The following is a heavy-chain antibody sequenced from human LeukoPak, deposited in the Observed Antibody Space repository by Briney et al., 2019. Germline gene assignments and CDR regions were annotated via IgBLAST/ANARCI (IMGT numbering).Heavy chain of an antibody. CDR3: AKGADSSGYPGPYYFDY. CDR2: ISGSGGST. J-gene: IGHJ4*02. CDR1: RFTFNNYG. D-gene: IGHD3-22*01. Sequence: TGGSLRLSCAASRFTFNNYGMHWVRQAPGKGLEWVSAISGSGGSTYYADSVKGRFTISRDNSKNTLYLQMNSLRAEDTAVYYCAKGADSSGYPGPYYFDYWGQGTLVTVSS. V-gene: IGHV3-23*01.